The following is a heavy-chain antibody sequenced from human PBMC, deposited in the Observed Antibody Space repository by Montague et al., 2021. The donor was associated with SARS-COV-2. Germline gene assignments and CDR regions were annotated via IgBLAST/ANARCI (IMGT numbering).Heavy chain of an antibody. CDR3: ARGFEI. CDR2: RGRT. Sequence: RGRTNYKPSLKSLVTISEDTSRNQFSRKLSSVAAANTAVYYCARGFEIWGQGTMVTVSS. V-gene: IGHV4-59*09. J-gene: IGHJ3*02.